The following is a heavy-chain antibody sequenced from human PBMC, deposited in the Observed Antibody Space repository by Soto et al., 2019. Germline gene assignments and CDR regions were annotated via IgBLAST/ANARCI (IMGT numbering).Heavy chain of an antibody. V-gene: IGHV3-33*01. CDR3: GRAGISGTSQLGRVDP. CDR2: IWFDGSKK. Sequence: QVQLVESGGGVVQPGRSLRLSCTASGFAFSNYGMHWVRQTPGKGLEWVAVIWFDGSKKFHADSVEGRFTISRDNSKNTVYLQMNSLRAEDTAVYYCGRAGISGTSQLGRVDPWGQGTLVTVSS. D-gene: IGHD1-7*01. J-gene: IGHJ5*02. CDR1: GFAFSNYG.